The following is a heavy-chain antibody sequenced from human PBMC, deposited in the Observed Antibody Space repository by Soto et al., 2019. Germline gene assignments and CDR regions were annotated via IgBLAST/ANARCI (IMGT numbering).Heavy chain of an antibody. Sequence: SVKVSCKASGGTFSSYAISWVLQAPGQGLEWMGGIIPIFGTANYAQKFQGRVTITADESTSTAYMELSSLRSEDTAVYYCARGPIAAADFYYYGMDVWGQGTTVTVSS. CDR3: ARGPIAAADFYYYGMDV. J-gene: IGHJ6*02. CDR1: GGTFSSYA. CDR2: IIPIFGTA. V-gene: IGHV1-69*13. D-gene: IGHD6-13*01.